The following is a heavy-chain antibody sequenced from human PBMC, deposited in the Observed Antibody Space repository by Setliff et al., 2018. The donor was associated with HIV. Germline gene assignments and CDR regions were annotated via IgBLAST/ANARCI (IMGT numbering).Heavy chain of an antibody. Sequence: PSETLSLTCAVYGGSFSDHYRSWIRQPPGKGLEWIGEINHSGSTNYNSSLKSRVTISVDTSKNQFSLKLNSVTAADTAVYYCARARSLITVRRSFDYWGQGTLVTVSS. V-gene: IGHV4-34*01. D-gene: IGHD6-6*01. CDR3: ARARSLITVRRSFDY. CDR1: GGSFSDHY. J-gene: IGHJ4*02. CDR2: INHSGST.